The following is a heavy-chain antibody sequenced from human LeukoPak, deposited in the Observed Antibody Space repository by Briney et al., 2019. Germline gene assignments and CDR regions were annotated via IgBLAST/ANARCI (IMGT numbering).Heavy chain of an antibody. CDR1: GFTFSTYG. J-gene: IGHJ4*02. V-gene: IGHV3-23*01. D-gene: IGHD6-19*01. Sequence: GGSLRLSCAASGFTFSTYGMSWVRQAPGKGLEWVSAISGSGGSTYYADSVKGRFTISRDNSRNTLFLQMNSLRAEDTAVYFCARATEWLGKFDYWGQGTLVTVSS. CDR2: ISGSGGST. CDR3: ARATEWLGKFDY.